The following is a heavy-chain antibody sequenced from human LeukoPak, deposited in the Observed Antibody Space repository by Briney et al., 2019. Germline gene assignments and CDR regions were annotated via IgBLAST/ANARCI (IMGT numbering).Heavy chain of an antibody. CDR1: GFTFTTYS. CDR2: ISSSSSYT. Sequence: PGGSLRLSCAASGFTFTTYSMNWVRQAPGKGLEWVSSISSSSSYTYYADSVKGRFTISRDNAENSLYLQMNSLRADDTAVYYCARDSSPNWFDPWGQGTLVTVSS. J-gene: IGHJ5*02. CDR3: ARDSSPNWFDP. V-gene: IGHV3-21*01.